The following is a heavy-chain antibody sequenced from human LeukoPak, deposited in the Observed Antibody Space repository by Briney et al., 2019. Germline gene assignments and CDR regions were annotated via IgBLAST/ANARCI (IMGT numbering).Heavy chain of an antibody. V-gene: IGHV3-11*04. J-gene: IGHJ5*02. CDR2: ISSSGSSI. D-gene: IGHD6-13*01. Sequence: GGSLRLSCAASGFTFSDYYMGWIRQAPGKGLEWVSYISSSGSSIKYSDSVKGRFTISRDNAKNSLYLQMNSLRADDTAVYYCASRYSSSRPFDPWGQGTLVTVSS. CDR1: GFTFSDYY. CDR3: ASRYSSSRPFDP.